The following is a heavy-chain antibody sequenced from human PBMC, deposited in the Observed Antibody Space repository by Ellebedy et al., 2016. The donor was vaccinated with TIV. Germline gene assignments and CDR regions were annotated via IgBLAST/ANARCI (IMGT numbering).Heavy chain of an antibody. J-gene: IGHJ5*02. CDR3: VRVSNFYDRARFDP. CDR1: GYSFSSYA. D-gene: IGHD3-16*01. V-gene: IGHV1-18*04. CDR2: IHTSLGQT. Sequence: ASVKVSXKASGYSFSSYAITWVRQASGQGFEWMGWIHTSLGQTEFAPRFQDRLSMTTDTSTSTAYMELRNLKSDDTAVYHCVRVSNFYDRARFDPWGQGTLITVSS.